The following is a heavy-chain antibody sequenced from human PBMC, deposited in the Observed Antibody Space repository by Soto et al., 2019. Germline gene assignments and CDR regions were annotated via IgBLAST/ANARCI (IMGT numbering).Heavy chain of an antibody. CDR3: AGGRGIPYIVVVVAATRGFYYGMDV. Sequence: SETLSLTCAVSGGSISSSNWCSCVRQPPGKGLEWIGEIYHSGSTNYNPSLKSRVTISVDKSKNQFSLKLSSVTAADTAVYYCAGGRGIPYIVVVVAATRGFYYGMDVWGQGTTVTVSS. CDR2: IYHSGST. V-gene: IGHV4-4*02. CDR1: GGSISSSNW. D-gene: IGHD2-15*01. J-gene: IGHJ6*02.